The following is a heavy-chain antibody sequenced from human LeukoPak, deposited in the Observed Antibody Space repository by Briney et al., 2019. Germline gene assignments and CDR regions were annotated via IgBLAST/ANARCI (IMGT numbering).Heavy chain of an antibody. J-gene: IGHJ4*02. CDR2: INHSGST. CDR1: GGSFSGYY. D-gene: IGHD6-19*01. Sequence: SETLSLTCAVYGGSFSGYYWSWIRQPPGKGLEWRGEINHSGSTNYNPSLKSQVTISVDTSKNQFSLKLSSVTAADTAVYYCARDDTASVAFDYWGQGTLVTVSS. CDR3: ARDDTASVAFDY. V-gene: IGHV4-34*01.